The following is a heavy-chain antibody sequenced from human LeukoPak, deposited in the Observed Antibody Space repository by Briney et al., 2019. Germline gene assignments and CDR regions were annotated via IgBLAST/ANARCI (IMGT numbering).Heavy chain of an antibody. J-gene: IGHJ5*02. Sequence: SETLSLTCTVSGGSISSSSYYWGWIRQPPGKGLEWIGSIYYSGSTYYNPSLKSRVTISVDTSKNQFSLKLSSVTAADTAVYYCARQRIVVAPGGWFDPWGQGTLVTVSS. CDR2: IYYSGST. D-gene: IGHD2-2*01. CDR3: ARQRIVVAPGGWFDP. V-gene: IGHV4-39*01. CDR1: GGSISSSSYY.